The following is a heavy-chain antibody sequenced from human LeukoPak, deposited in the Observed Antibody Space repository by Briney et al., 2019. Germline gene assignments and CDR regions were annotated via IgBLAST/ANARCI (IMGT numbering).Heavy chain of an antibody. Sequence: ASVKVSCKASGYTFTGYYMHWVRQAPGQGLVWMGWINPNSGGTNYAQKFQGRVTMTRDTSISTAYVELSRLRSDDTAVYYCARGGGDQDLPYDYWGQGTLVTVSS. V-gene: IGHV1-2*02. D-gene: IGHD2-21*02. CDR2: INPNSGGT. CDR1: GYTFTGYY. CDR3: ARGGGDQDLPYDY. J-gene: IGHJ4*02.